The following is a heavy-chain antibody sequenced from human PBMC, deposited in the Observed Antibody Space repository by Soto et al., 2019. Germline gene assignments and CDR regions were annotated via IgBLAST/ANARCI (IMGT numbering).Heavy chain of an antibody. CDR2: ISAYNGNT. D-gene: IGHD2-2*01. Sequence: QVQLVQSGAAVKKPGASVKVSCKASGYTFTSYGISWVRQAPGQGLEWMGWISAYNGNTNYAQKLQGRVTMTTDTSTSTAYMELRSLRSDDTAVYYCARDLWYCSGTSCRNWFDPWGQGTLVTVSS. J-gene: IGHJ5*02. V-gene: IGHV1-18*04. CDR3: ARDLWYCSGTSCRNWFDP. CDR1: GYTFTSYG.